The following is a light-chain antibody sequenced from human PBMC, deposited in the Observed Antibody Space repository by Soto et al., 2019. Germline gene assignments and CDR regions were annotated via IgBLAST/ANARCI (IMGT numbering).Light chain of an antibody. CDR2: GVS. V-gene: IGKV3-20*01. CDR3: QHYKA. Sequence: EIVLTQSPGTLSLSPGERATLSCRASQSVSDSFIAWYQQRPGQAPRLLIYGVSQRATGIPDRFRGSGSGTHFSLTINRLEPEDFAVYYCQHYKAFGGGTKVDIK. CDR1: QSVSDSF. J-gene: IGKJ4*01.